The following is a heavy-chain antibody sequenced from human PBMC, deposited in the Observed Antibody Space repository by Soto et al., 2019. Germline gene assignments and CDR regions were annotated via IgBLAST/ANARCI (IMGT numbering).Heavy chain of an antibody. J-gene: IGHJ5*02. CDR2: IYTSGST. V-gene: IGHV4-4*07. CDR3: ARDQGQLEFSAVVGWFDP. CDR1: GGSISSYY. D-gene: IGHD2-21*01. Sequence: SETLSLTCTVSGGSISSYYWSWIRQPAGKXLEWIGRIYTSGSTNYNPSLKSRVTMSVDTSKNQFSLKLSSVTAADTAVYYCARDQGQLEFSAVVGWFDPWGQGTLVTVSS.